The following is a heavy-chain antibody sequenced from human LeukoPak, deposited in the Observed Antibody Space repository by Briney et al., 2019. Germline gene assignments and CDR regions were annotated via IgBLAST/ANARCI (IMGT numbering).Heavy chain of an antibody. CDR2: IYPGDSDT. CDR3: ARLRWPRGGRSSFDY. D-gene: IGHD3-10*01. Sequence: GESLKISCKGSGYSFRSYWMAWVRQMPGKGLEWMGIIYPGDSDTIYSPSFQGQVTISADESITTAYLQWSSLKASDTAMYYCARLRWPRGGRSSFDYWGQGALVTVSS. J-gene: IGHJ4*02. CDR1: GYSFRSYW. V-gene: IGHV5-51*01.